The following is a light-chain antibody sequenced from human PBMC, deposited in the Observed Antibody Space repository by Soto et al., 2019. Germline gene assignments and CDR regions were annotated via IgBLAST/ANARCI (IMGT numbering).Light chain of an antibody. CDR2: FAS. CDR1: QSLLHSNGYTH. V-gene: IGKV2-28*01. CDR3: RQGLQNPFT. Sequence: DIVMTQSPLSLPVTPGEPASISCRSSQSLLHSNGYTHLDLYLQKPDQSPQLLIYFASNRSSRVLDTCFSGGSGGDFTLQISRVEAADVGIYYCRQGLQNPFTFGGGTKVEIK. J-gene: IGKJ4*01.